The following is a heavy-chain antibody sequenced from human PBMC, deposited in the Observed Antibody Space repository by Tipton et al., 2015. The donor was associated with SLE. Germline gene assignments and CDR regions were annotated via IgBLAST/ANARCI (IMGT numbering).Heavy chain of an antibody. CDR1: GGSIRSEGYA. D-gene: IGHD3-3*01. V-gene: IGHV4-30-2*06. Sequence: TLSLTCAVSGGSIRSEGYAWSWIRQSPGKGLEWIGYIYHSGSTYYNPSLKSRVIISVDRSKNQFSLIVSSVTAADTAVYYCAREIRFLEWLSYYYYMDVWGKGTSVTVSS. CDR2: IYHSGST. J-gene: IGHJ6*03. CDR3: AREIRFLEWLSYYYYMDV.